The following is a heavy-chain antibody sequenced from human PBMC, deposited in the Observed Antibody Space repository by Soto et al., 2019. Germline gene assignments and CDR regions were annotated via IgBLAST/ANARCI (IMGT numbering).Heavy chain of an antibody. V-gene: IGHV3-48*01. CDR2: ISSSSSTI. D-gene: IGHD2-15*01. CDR3: ATAVVAATLAEYFQH. Sequence: EVQLVESGGGLVQPGGSLRLSCAASGFSFSSYSMNWVRQAPGKGLEWVSYISSSSSTIYYADSVKGRFTISRDNAKNSLYLQMNSLRAEDTAVYYCATAVVAATLAEYFQHGGQGTLVTVSS. CDR1: GFSFSSYS. J-gene: IGHJ1*01.